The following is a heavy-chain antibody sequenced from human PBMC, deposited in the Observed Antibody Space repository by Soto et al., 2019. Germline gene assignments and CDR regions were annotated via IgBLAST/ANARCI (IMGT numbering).Heavy chain of an antibody. CDR3: ARSQADFWSGYFLLGGMDV. V-gene: IGHV4-31*03. Sequence: PSAIQSLTCPVSGGSIRSGGYYWSWIRQHPGKGLEWIGYIYYSGSTYYNPSLKSRVTISVDTSKNQFSLKLSSVTAADTAVYYCARSQADFWSGYFLLGGMDVWGQGTTVTVSS. J-gene: IGHJ6*02. CDR1: GGSIRSGGYY. CDR2: IYYSGST. D-gene: IGHD3-3*01.